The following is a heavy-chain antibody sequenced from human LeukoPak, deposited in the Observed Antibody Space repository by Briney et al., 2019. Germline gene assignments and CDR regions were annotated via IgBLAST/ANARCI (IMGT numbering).Heavy chain of an antibody. J-gene: IGHJ6*04. D-gene: IGHD1-7*01. Sequence: GASVKVSCKASGYTLTGYYMHWVRQAPGQGLEWMGWINPNSGGTNYAQKFQGRVTITRNTSISTAYMELSSLRSEDTAVYYCARADWNYFSGGQELDVWGKGTTVTVSS. CDR3: ARADWNYFSGGQELDV. CDR2: INPNSGGT. CDR1: GYTLTGYY. V-gene: IGHV1-2*02.